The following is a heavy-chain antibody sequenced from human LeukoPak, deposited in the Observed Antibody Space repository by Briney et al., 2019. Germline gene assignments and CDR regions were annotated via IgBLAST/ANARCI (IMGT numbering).Heavy chain of an antibody. CDR3: ATDFYDTT. D-gene: IGHD3-22*01. V-gene: IGHV3-15*01. CDR2: IRSNSDGGTI. Sequence: GGSLRLSCAASGFTFSNAWMSWVRQAPGKGLEWVGRIRSNSDGGTIDYAAPVKGRFALSRDDSKNTLYLQMNSLQTEDTAVYYCATDFYDTTWGQGTLVTVSS. J-gene: IGHJ5*02. CDR1: GFTFSNAW.